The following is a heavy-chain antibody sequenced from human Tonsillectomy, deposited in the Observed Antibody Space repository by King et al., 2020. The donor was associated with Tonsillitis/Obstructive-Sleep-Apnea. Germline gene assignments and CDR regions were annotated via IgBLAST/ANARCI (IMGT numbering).Heavy chain of an antibody. CDR1: GFTFSSYD. V-gene: IGHV3-13*01. CDR2: IGTAGDT. D-gene: IGHD2-2*01. Sequence: VQLVESGGGLVQPGGSLRLSCAASGFTFSSYDMHWVRQATGKGLEWVSAIGTAGDTYYPGSVKGRFTISRENAKNSLYLQMNSLRAGDTAVYYCARAGFCSSTSCYGYYSYMDVWGKGTTVTVSS. CDR3: ARAGFCSSTSCYGYYSYMDV. J-gene: IGHJ6*03.